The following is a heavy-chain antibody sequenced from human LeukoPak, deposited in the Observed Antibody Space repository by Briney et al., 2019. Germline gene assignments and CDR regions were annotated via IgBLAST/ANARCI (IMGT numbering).Heavy chain of an antibody. CDR2: IYYSGST. Sequence: SETLSLTCTVSGGSISSSSYYWGWIRQPPGKGLEWIGSIYYSGSTNYNPSLKSRVTISVDTSKNQFSLKLSSVTAADTAVYYCARDIGDGYYYYMDVWGKGTTVTISS. V-gene: IGHV4-39*07. J-gene: IGHJ6*03. CDR3: ARDIGDGYYYYMDV. D-gene: IGHD5-24*01. CDR1: GGSISSSSYY.